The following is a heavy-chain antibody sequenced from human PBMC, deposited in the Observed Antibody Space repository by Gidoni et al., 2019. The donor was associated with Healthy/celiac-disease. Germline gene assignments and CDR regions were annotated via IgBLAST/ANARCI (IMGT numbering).Heavy chain of an antibody. CDR3: AKDHPVVGATQAEYFQH. V-gene: IGHV3-23*01. D-gene: IGHD1-26*01. Sequence: EVQLLESGVGLVQPGGSLRLSCAASGFHFRTYAMSWVRHAPGKVLEWVADSSGSGGRTYYADSVKGRFTISRDNSKNTLYLQMNSLRAEDTAVYYCAKDHPVVGATQAEYFQHWGQGTLVTVSS. J-gene: IGHJ1*01. CDR2: SSGSGGRT. CDR1: GFHFRTYA.